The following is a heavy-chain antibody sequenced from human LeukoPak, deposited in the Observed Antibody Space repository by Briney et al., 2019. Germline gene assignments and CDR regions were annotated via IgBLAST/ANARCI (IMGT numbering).Heavy chain of an antibody. CDR3: ARDKWTGIAAYFDY. J-gene: IGHJ4*02. CDR1: GFTFSSFW. CDR2: ISYDGSNK. V-gene: IGHV3-30-3*01. D-gene: IGHD6-13*01. Sequence: PGGSLRLSCAASGFTFSSFWMSWVRQAPGKGLEWVAVISYDGSNKYYADSVKGRFTISRDNSKNTLYLQMNSLRAEDTAVYYCARDKWTGIAAYFDYWGQGTLVTVSS.